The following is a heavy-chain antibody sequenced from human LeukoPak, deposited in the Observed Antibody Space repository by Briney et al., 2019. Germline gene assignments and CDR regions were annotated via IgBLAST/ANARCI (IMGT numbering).Heavy chain of an antibody. D-gene: IGHD2-2*01. Sequence: PSETLSLTCTVSGGSISSSSYYWGWIRQPPGKGLEWIGSIYYSGSTYYNPSLKSRVTISVDTSKNQFSLKLSSVTAADTAVYYCARRAVVPAAIGFFDYWGQGTLVTVSS. J-gene: IGHJ4*02. CDR2: IYYSGST. CDR1: GGSISSSSYY. CDR3: ARRAVVPAAIGFFDY. V-gene: IGHV4-39*01.